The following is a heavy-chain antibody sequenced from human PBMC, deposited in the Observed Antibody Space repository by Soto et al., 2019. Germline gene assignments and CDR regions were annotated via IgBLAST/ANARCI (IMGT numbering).Heavy chain of an antibody. CDR3: ARRPGNDVYYGLDL. V-gene: IGHV4-39*01. Sequence: SETHSLTSTVSGGSIGSSNYYWGWIRQPPGKGLEWIGSIFYSGNTFYNPSLKSRVTISVDTSKNQFSLSLSSVTAADTAVYYCARRPGNDVYYGLDLWGQGTTVTVSS. CDR2: IFYSGNT. J-gene: IGHJ6*02. CDR1: GGSIGSSNYY.